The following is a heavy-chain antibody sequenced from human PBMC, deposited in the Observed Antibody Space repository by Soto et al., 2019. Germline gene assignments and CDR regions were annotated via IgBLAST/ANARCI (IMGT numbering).Heavy chain of an antibody. Sequence: GGSLRLSCASSGFTFSTYTMNWVRQAPGKGLEWVSSINGRGIYIYDAESVKGRFTIARDNAKNSLYLQMDRLRAEDTALYYCVREDGKVGTNSAFDYWGLGALVTVSS. CDR1: GFTFSTYT. D-gene: IGHD1-26*01. V-gene: IGHV3-21*01. CDR3: VREDGKVGTNSAFDY. CDR2: INGRGIYI. J-gene: IGHJ4*02.